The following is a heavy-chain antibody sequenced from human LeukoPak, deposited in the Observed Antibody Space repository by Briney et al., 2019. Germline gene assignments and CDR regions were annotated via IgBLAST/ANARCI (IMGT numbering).Heavy chain of an antibody. V-gene: IGHV4-39*01. Sequence: SETLSLTCTVSGGSISSSSYYWAWIRQPPGKGLEWIGSIYYSGSTYYNPSLKSRVTISVDTSKNQFSLKPSSVTAADTAVYYCSISSGWYEPFDYWGQGTLVTVSS. CDR3: SISSGWYEPFDY. CDR2: IYYSGST. CDR1: GGSISSSSYY. D-gene: IGHD6-19*01. J-gene: IGHJ4*02.